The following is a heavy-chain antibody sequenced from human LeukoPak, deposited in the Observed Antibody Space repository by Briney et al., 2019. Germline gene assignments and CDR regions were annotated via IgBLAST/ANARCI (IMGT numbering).Heavy chain of an antibody. CDR2: INPNSGGT. D-gene: IGHD3-22*01. Sequence: GASVKVSCKASGYSFTDYYLYWVRQAPGQGLEWMGWINPNSGGTRYAQKFQGRVTLTRDASISTTYMELSRLRSDDTAVYYCARPYYYDSSGYDYWGQGTLVTVSS. CDR1: GYSFTDYY. J-gene: IGHJ4*02. CDR3: ARPYYYDSSGYDY. V-gene: IGHV1-2*02.